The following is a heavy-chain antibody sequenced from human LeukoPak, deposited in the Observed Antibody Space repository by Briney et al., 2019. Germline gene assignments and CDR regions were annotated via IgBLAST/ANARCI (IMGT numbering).Heavy chain of an antibody. J-gene: IGHJ4*02. CDR2: MNPNSGNT. CDR3: ARGAGDYYGSDYFDY. V-gene: IGHV1-8*01. D-gene: IGHD3-10*01. Sequence: ASVKVSCKASGYTFTSYDNNWVRQATGQGLEWMGWMNPNSGNTGYAQKFQGRVTITTDESTSTAYMELSSLRSEDTAVYYCARGAGDYYGSDYFDYWGQGTLVTVSS. CDR1: GYTFTSYD.